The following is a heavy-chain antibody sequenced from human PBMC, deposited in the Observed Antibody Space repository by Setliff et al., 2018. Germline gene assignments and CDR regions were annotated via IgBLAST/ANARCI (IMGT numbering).Heavy chain of an antibody. J-gene: IGHJ4*02. V-gene: IGHV1-18*01. CDR1: GDSIPKNA. CDR3: ARDVFSGPGSLLESFD. Sequence: GASVKVSCKASGDSIPKNAISWVRQAPGQGLEWMGWLQTYSGHTNYAQKFRGRATMTTDTSTRTAYLELRSLRSDDTAVYYCARDVFSGPGSLLESFDWGQGTLVTVSS. D-gene: IGHD3-3*02. CDR2: LQTYSGHT.